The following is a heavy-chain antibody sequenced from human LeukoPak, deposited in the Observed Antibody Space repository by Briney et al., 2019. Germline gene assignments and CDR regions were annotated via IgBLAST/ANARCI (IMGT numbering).Heavy chain of an antibody. J-gene: IGHJ5*02. D-gene: IGHD3-10*01. Sequence: SETLSLTCTVSGDSIRSYYWSWIRQPPGKGLEWIGYIYYSGSTNYNPSLKSRVTISVDTSKNQFSLRLSSVTAADTAVYYCARQGSGTYYTLNWFAPWGQGTLVTVSS. CDR3: ARQGSGTYYTLNWFAP. V-gene: IGHV4-59*08. CDR2: IYYSGST. CDR1: GDSIRSYY.